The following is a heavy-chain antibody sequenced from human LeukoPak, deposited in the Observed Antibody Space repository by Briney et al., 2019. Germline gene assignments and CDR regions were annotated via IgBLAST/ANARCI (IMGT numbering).Heavy chain of an antibody. J-gene: IGHJ4*02. D-gene: IGHD6-13*01. V-gene: IGHV3-23*01. CDR1: GFTFSNFA. CDR3: AKDLDGTAAGNPYFDY. Sequence: GGSLRLSCAASGFTFSNFAMSWVRQAPGKELEWASAISGGGATTYYVDSVKGRFTIPRDNSKNTLYLQMKSLRAEDTALYYCAKDLDGTAAGNPYFDYWGQGTLVTVSS. CDR2: ISGGGATT.